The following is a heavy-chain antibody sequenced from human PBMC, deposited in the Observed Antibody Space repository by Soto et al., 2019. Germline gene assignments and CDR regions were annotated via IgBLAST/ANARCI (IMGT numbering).Heavy chain of an antibody. D-gene: IGHD2-2*01. Sequence: QVQLQQWGAGLLKPSETLSLTCAVYGGSFSGYYWSWIRQPPGKGLEWIGEINHSGSTNYNPSLKSRVTISVDTSKNQFARKLSSVTAADTAVYYCARFARQHLKREYFDLWGRGTLVTVSS. CDR3: ARFARQHLKREYFDL. CDR2: INHSGST. CDR1: GGSFSGYY. J-gene: IGHJ2*01. V-gene: IGHV4-34*01.